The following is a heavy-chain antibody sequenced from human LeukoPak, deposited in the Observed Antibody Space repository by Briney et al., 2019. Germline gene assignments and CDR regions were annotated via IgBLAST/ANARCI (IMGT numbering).Heavy chain of an antibody. V-gene: IGHV3-66*01. J-gene: IGHJ4*02. D-gene: IGHD3-10*01. CDR2: IYSGGST. CDR1: GFTVSSNY. Sequence: GGSLRLSCAASGFTVSSNYMSWVRQAPGKGLEWVSVIYSGGSTYYADSVKGRFTISRDNSKNTLYLQMNSLRAEDTAVYYCARGYSALYYYGPGSPDGYWGQGTLVTVSS. CDR3: ARGYSALYYYGPGSPDGY.